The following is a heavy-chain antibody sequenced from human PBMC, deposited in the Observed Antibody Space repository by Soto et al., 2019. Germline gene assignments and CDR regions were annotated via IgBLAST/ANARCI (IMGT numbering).Heavy chain of an antibody. D-gene: IGHD3-3*01. V-gene: IGHV3-23*01. CDR2: ISGSDGKT. J-gene: IGHJ4*02. Sequence: GGSLRLSCVASGFSFGSYALTWVRQAPGKGLEWVSTISGSDGKTFYADAVKGRFSISRDISQSTLYLQMNSLRADDTAIYYCARWSYLDYWGQGTRVTVSS. CDR1: GFSFGSYA. CDR3: ARWSYLDY.